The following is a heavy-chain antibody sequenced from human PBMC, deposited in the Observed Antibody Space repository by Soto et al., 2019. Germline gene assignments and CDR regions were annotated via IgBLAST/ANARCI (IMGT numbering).Heavy chain of an antibody. Sequence: AETMSLTRRVAGSSVSSPTHYLKRIRQTPGKGLEWIGFVYYSGITNYSPSLKSRVTISLDTSKDQFSLRLTSVTAADTAVYYCARTRDNNINYYHALDVWGQGITVTLSS. CDR1: GSSVSSPTHY. D-gene: IGHD3-10*01. CDR2: VYYSGIT. V-gene: IGHV4-61*01. CDR3: ARTRDNNINYYHALDV. J-gene: IGHJ6*02.